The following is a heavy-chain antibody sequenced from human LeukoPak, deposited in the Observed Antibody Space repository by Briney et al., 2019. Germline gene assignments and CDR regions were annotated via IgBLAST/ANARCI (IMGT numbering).Heavy chain of an antibody. CDR2: INSDGSST. Sequence: GGSLRLSCAASGFTFSSDWMHWVRQAPGKGLVWVSRINSDGSSTRYADSVKGRFTISRDNAKNTLYLQMNSLRAEDTAVYYCARENWGSSFDYWGQGTLVTVSP. CDR1: GFTFSSDW. CDR3: ARENWGSSFDY. J-gene: IGHJ4*02. D-gene: IGHD7-27*01. V-gene: IGHV3-74*01.